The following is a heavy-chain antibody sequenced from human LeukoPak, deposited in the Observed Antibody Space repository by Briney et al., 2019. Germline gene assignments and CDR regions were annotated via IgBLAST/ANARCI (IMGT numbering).Heavy chain of an antibody. V-gene: IGHV3-49*03. J-gene: IGHJ1*01. D-gene: IGHD1-26*01. CDR2: IRSNSYGGTT. CDR1: GFTFGDYA. CDR3: GRALSSGTYNAEQFQH. Sequence: GGSLRLSCTPSGFTFGDYAMRWFRQAPGKGLEWVGFIRSNSYGGTTESAASVRGRFTISRDDSKSIAYLQMNSLKTEDTAVYYCGRALSSGTYNAEQFQHWGQGTLVTVSS.